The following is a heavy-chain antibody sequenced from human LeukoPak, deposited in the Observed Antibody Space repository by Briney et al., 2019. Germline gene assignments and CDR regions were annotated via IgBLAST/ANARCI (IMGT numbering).Heavy chain of an antibody. CDR3: ARTLFGDQYQLLHNWFDP. Sequence: ASVTVSCKASGYTFTNYAMNWVRQAPGQGLEWMGWINTDTGNPTYAQGFTRRLVFSLDTSASTAYLQISSLKAEDTAVYYCARTLFGDQYQLLHNWFDPWGQGTLVTVSS. V-gene: IGHV7-4-1*02. J-gene: IGHJ5*02. D-gene: IGHD2-2*01. CDR2: INTDTGNP. CDR1: GYTFTNYA.